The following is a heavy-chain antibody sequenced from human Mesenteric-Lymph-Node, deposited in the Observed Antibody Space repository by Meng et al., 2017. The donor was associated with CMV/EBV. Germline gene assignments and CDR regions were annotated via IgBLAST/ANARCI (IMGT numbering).Heavy chain of an antibody. V-gene: IGHV1-8*02. CDR1: GGTFSSYA. Sequence: ASVKVSCKASGGTFSSYAISWVRQAPGQGLEWMGWMNPHSGYTGHAQKFQGRITMTRDTSTSTAYMELSSLRSEDTAVYYCARGGDPPYWGQGTLVTVSS. CDR2: MNPHSGYT. J-gene: IGHJ4*02. CDR3: ARGGDPPY. D-gene: IGHD1-26*01.